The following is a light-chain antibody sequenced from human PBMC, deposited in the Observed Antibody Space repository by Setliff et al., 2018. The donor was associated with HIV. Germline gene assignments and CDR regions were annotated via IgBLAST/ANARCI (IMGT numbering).Light chain of an antibody. CDR1: SSDVGGYNF. J-gene: IGLJ1*01. CDR2: DVS. V-gene: IGLV2-14*01. CDR3: SSYTSSYTFV. Sequence: QSALSQPASVSASPGQSVSISCTGTSSDVGGYNFVSWYQQHPGKAPKLMIYDVSNRPSGVSNRFSGSKSGNTASLTISGLQAEDEADYYCSSYTSSYTFVFGTGTKVTVL.